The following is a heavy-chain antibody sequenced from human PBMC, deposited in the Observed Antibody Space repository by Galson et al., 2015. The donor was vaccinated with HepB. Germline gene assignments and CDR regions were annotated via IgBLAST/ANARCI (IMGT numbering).Heavy chain of an antibody. V-gene: IGHV4-34*01. CDR2: INHSGST. J-gene: IGHJ4*02. CDR1: GGSFSGYY. CDR3: ARGMSRVVVTAITLGIFDY. Sequence: ETLSLTCAVYGGSFSGYYWSWIRQPPGKGLEWIGEINHSGSTNYNPSLKSRVTISVDTSKNQFSLKLSSVTAADTAVYYCARGMSRVVVTAITLGIFDYWGQGTLVTVSS. D-gene: IGHD2-21*02.